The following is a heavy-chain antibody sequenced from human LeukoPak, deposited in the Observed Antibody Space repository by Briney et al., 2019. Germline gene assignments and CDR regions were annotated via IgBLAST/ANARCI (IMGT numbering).Heavy chain of an antibody. CDR2: IYYSGIT. CDR1: GGSISSYY. V-gene: IGHV4-59*01. Sequence: PSETLSLTCTVSGGSISSYYWNWIRQPPGKGLEWIGYIYYSGITNYNPSLKSRVTISVDTSKNHFSLKLSSVTAADTAVYYCARYSGSYPHDAFDIWGQGTMVTVSS. D-gene: IGHD1-26*01. CDR3: ARYSGSYPHDAFDI. J-gene: IGHJ3*02.